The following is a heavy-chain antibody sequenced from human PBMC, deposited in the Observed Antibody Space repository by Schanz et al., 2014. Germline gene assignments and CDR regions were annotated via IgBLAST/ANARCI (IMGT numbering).Heavy chain of an antibody. V-gene: IGHV3-9*01. Sequence: EVQLLESGGGLVQPGGSLRLSCAASGFTFSSYAMSWVRQAPGKGLEWVSNIPWNGAAIGYAGSVRGRFTISRDSAKNSLYPQMNSLRPEDTALYYCAKGSRSGSKVMDVWGKGTTVTVSS. CDR2: IPWNGAAI. CDR3: AKGSRSGSKVMDV. D-gene: IGHD3-10*01. J-gene: IGHJ6*03. CDR1: GFTFSSYA.